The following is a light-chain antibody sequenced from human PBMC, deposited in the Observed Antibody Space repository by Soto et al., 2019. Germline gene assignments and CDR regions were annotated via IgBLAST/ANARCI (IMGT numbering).Light chain of an antibody. CDR2: GAS. CDR3: QQYVSLPIT. CDR1: QSISSSY. J-gene: IGKJ5*01. V-gene: IGKV3-20*01. Sequence: IVLTQSPATLSLSPGERATLSCRASQSISSSYLAWYQQKPGQAPRLLIYGASSRATGIPDRFSGSGSGTDFTLTINRVAPEDFAVYFCQQYVSLPITFGQGTRLEIK.